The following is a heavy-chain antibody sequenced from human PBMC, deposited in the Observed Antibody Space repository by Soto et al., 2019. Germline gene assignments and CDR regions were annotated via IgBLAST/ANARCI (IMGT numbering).Heavy chain of an antibody. D-gene: IGHD4-17*01. CDR1: GFTFSKYA. V-gene: IGHV3-23*01. CDR2: ISANGGIT. Sequence: EVQLLESGGGLVKLGGSLRLSCAASGFTFSKYAMSWVRLAPGKGLEWVSSISANGGITDYADSVKGRFTISRDNFQNILSLQMDSLRGDDTALYFCAKDKYTDSGRKVWFFAYWGRGTVVTVSS. J-gene: IGHJ2*01. CDR3: AKDKYTDSGRKVWFFAY.